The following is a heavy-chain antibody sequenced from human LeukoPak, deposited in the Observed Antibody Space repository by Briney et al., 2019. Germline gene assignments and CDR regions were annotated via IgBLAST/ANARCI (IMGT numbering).Heavy chain of an antibody. J-gene: IGHJ3*01. Sequence: SGTLSVTCTVSGDSIISSTYYWGWIRQTPGKGLEWIVSLSYGGSNYQKPSLKSRVAISVDASKNQFSLKLKSVTAADTAVYYCSRHAPAGTFNAFDVWGQGKMVTVSS. CDR2: LSYGGSN. D-gene: IGHD1-14*01. CDR3: SRHAPAGTFNAFDV. CDR1: GDSIISSTYY. V-gene: IGHV4-39*01.